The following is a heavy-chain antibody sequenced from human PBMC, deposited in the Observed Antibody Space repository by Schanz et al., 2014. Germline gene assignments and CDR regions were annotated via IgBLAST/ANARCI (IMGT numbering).Heavy chain of an antibody. CDR2: VCYDGSKK. V-gene: IGHV3-30*03. D-gene: IGHD6-13*01. Sequence: QVQLVESGGTLVKPGGSLRLSCVVSGFTFSDYYMSWIRQAPGKGLEWVAVVCYDGSKKYYADSVKGRFTTSRDISKNMLYLQMDSLRAEDTALYYCARDSFSSSYIDYWGQGTLVTVSS. J-gene: IGHJ4*02. CDR1: GFTFSDYY. CDR3: ARDSFSSSYIDY.